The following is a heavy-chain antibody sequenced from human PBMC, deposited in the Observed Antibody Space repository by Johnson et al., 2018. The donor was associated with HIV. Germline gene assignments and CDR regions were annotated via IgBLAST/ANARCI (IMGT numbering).Heavy chain of an antibody. CDR3: ARGPPRDIVLMVYARGAFDI. J-gene: IGHJ3*02. V-gene: IGHV3-30*02. CDR1: GFTFSSYA. D-gene: IGHD2-8*01. Sequence: QVQLVESGGGVVQPGRSLRLSCAASGFTFSSYAMHWVRQAPGKGLEWVAFIRYDGSNKYYVDSVKGRFTISRDNSKNTLYLQMSSLRAEDTAVYYCARGPPRDIVLMVYARGAFDIWGQGTMVTVSS. CDR2: IRYDGSNK.